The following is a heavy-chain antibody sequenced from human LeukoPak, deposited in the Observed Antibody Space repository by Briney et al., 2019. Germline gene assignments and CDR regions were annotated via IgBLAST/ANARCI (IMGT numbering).Heavy chain of an antibody. V-gene: IGHV3-21*01. CDR2: ISSSGSYI. Sequence: PGGSLRLSCAASGFTFSSYGMNWVRQAPGKRLEWVSSISSSGSYIYYGDSVKGRFTISRDNAKNSLYLQMNSLRAEDTAVYYCARGSSGWFDYFDYWGQGTLVTVSS. D-gene: IGHD6-19*01. CDR3: ARGSSGWFDYFDY. CDR1: GFTFSSYG. J-gene: IGHJ4*02.